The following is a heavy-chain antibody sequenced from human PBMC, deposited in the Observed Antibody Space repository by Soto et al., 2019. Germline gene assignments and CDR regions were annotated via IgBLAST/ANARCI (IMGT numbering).Heavy chain of an antibody. D-gene: IGHD2-15*01. V-gene: IGHV1-69*13. CDR3: VVGIYCSGGSCYELDY. J-gene: IGHJ4*02. Sequence: ASVKVSCKASGGTFSSYAISWVRQAPGQGLEWMGGIIPIFGTANYAQKFQGRVTITADESTSTAYMELSSLRSEDTAVYYCVVGIYCSGGSCYELDYWGQGTLVTVSS. CDR1: GGTFSSYA. CDR2: IIPIFGTA.